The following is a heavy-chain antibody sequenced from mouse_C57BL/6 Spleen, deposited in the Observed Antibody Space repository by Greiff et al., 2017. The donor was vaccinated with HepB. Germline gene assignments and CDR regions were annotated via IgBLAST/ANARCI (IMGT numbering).Heavy chain of an antibody. CDR2: ISSGGSYT. Sequence: EVKLVESGGDLVKPGGSLKLSCAASGFTFSSYGMSWVRQTPDKRLAWVATISSGGSYTYYPDSVKGRFTISRDNAKNTLYLQMSSLKSEDTAMYYCASTTVVARYFDVWGTGTTVTVSS. CDR3: ASTTVVARYFDV. D-gene: IGHD1-1*01. CDR1: GFTFSSYG. J-gene: IGHJ1*03. V-gene: IGHV5-6*01.